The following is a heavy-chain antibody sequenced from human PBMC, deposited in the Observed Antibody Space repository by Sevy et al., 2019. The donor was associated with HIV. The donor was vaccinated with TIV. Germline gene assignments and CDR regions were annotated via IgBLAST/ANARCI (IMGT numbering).Heavy chain of an antibody. D-gene: IGHD2-2*01. V-gene: IGHV3-7*01. Sequence: GGSLRLSCAASGFTFSNYWMSWVRQAPGKGLEWVANIKRDGSEKYYVDSVKGRFTISRDNAKNSLYLQMNSLRAEDTADYYWAEDCSSDSCRCGMEVWGQGTTVTVSS. CDR1: GFTFSNYW. CDR3: AEDCSSDSCRCGMEV. J-gene: IGHJ6*02. CDR2: IKRDGSEK.